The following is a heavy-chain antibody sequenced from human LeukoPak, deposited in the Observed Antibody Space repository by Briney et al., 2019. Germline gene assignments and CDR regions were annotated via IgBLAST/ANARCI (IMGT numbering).Heavy chain of an antibody. CDR2: ISGSGGST. V-gene: IGHV3-23*01. J-gene: IGHJ3*02. Sequence: GGSLRLSCAASGFTFSSYAMSWVRQAPGKGLEWVSAISGSGGSTYYADSVKGRFTISRDNSKNTLYLQMNSLRAEDTAVYYCAKSGYCSGGSCYLDAFDIWGQGTMVTVSS. CDR1: GFTFSSYA. CDR3: AKSGYCSGGSCYLDAFDI. D-gene: IGHD2-15*01.